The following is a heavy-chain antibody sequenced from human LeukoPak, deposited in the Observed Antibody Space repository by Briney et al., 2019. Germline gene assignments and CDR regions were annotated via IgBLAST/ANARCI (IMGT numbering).Heavy chain of an antibody. CDR1: GFPFGTYW. CDR2: IKHDGREE. CDR3: SREFHP. V-gene: IGHV3-7*01. J-gene: IGHJ5*02. Sequence: GGSLRLSCEGSGFPFGTYWMAWVRQAPGKGLEWVASIKHDGREEHYVDSIKGRFTISRDNGKNSVHLQMNNLRVEDTAMYYCSREFHPWGQGTLVIVSS.